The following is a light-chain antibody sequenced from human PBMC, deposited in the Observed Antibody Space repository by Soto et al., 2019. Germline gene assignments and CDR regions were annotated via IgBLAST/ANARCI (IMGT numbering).Light chain of an antibody. CDR2: AAS. J-gene: IGKJ5*01. V-gene: IGKV1-39*01. CDR1: QTIDRF. Sequence: DLQMTQSPSSLSASVGDRVTITCRASQTIDRFLNWYQQKPGKAPKLLIYAASSLQSGVPSRFSGSGSGTDFTLTIRSLQPEDFATYYCQQSYSTPLITFGQGTRLEIK. CDR3: QQSYSTPLIT.